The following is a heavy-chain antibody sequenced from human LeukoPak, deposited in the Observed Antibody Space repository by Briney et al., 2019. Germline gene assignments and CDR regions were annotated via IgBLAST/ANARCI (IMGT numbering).Heavy chain of an antibody. CDR2: IWYDGSNK. D-gene: IGHD3-9*01. Sequence: PGRSLRLSCAASGFTFSSYGMHWVRQAPGKGLEWVAVIWYDGSNKYYADSVKGRFTISRDNSKNTLYLQMNSLRAEDTAVYYCARDRPQINYDILTGYGMDVWGQGTTVTVSS. V-gene: IGHV3-33*01. CDR1: GFTFSSYG. J-gene: IGHJ6*02. CDR3: ARDRPQINYDILTGYGMDV.